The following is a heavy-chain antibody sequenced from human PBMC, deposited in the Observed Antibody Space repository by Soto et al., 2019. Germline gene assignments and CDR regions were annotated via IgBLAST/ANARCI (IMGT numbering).Heavy chain of an antibody. V-gene: IGHV1-69*13. CDR3: ARDLGPSFYYATDGPLNPLEI. J-gene: IGHJ3*02. CDR1: GGDFRSYS. CDR2: IIPMFATP. Sequence: SVKVSCKASGGDFRSYSMHWVRQAPGQGPERMGGIIPMFATPNYAPRFQGRVNIGADESTTTAYLEVPSLTSEDTAVYYCARDLGPSFYYATDGPLNPLEIWGQGTMVTVSS. D-gene: IGHD3-10*01.